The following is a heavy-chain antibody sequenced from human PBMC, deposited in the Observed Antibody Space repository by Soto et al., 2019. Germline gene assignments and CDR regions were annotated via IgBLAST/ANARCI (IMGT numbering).Heavy chain of an antibody. CDR3: ARDSGLRYFDWFGNLYGMDV. J-gene: IGHJ6*02. D-gene: IGHD3-9*01. CDR1: GDSVSSNSAA. Sequence: SQTLSLTCAISGDSVSSNSAAWNWIRQSPSRGLEWLGRTYYRSKWYNDYAVSVKSRITINPDTSKNQFSLQLNSVTPEDTAVYYCARDSGLRYFDWFGNLYGMDVWGQGTTVTV. V-gene: IGHV6-1*01. CDR2: TYYRSKWYN.